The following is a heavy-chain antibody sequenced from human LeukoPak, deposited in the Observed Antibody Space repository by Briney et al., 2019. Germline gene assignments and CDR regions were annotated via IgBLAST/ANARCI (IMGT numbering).Heavy chain of an antibody. D-gene: IGHD5-24*01. J-gene: IGHJ6*03. CDR1: GITLSNYG. Sequence: GGSLRLSCAVSGITLSNYGMSWVRQAPGKGLEWVSVIYSGGSTYYADSVKGRFTISRHNSKNTLYLQMNSLRAEDTAVYYCARGPSPMATSKSMDVWGKGTTVTVSS. V-gene: IGHV3-53*04. CDR3: ARGPSPMATSKSMDV. CDR2: IYSGGST.